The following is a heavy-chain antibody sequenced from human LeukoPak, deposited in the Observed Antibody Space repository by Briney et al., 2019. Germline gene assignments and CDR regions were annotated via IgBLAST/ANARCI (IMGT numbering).Heavy chain of an antibody. Sequence: ASVKVSCKASGYTFTGYYMHWVRQAPGQGLEWMGWINPNSGGTNYAQKFQGRVTMTRDTSISTAYMELSRLRSDDTAVYYCARAPTVVTPYYFGYWGQGTLVTVSS. V-gene: IGHV1-2*02. CDR3: ARAPTVVTPYYFGY. CDR2: INPNSGGT. D-gene: IGHD4-23*01. CDR1: GYTFTGYY. J-gene: IGHJ4*02.